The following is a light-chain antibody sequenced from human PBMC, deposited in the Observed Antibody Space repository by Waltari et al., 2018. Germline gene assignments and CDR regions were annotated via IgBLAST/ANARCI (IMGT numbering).Light chain of an antibody. CDR1: NIETKS. V-gene: IGLV3-21*04. CDR2: YDS. J-gene: IGLJ3*02. Sequence: YVVTQPPSVSVAPGQTARLTCEGENIETKSVNWYQQKEGQAPLLVMFYDSDRPSGIPERFSGSNSGSTATLTINWVEPGDEADYHCQVWDDTNNSGVFGGGTKLTVL. CDR3: QVWDDTNNSGV.